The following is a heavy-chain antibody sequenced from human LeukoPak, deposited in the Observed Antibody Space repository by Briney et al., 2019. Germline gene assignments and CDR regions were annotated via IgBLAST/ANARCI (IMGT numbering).Heavy chain of an antibody. Sequence: GGSLRLSCAASGFTFSSDWMHWVRQVPGEGLVWVSRINGDGSSTAYADSVKGRFTISRDNSKNTLYLQMNSLRAEDTAVYYCARDGMLWFGELFPSYYFDYWGQGTLVTVSS. CDR1: GFTFSSDW. CDR3: ARDGMLWFGELFPSYYFDY. J-gene: IGHJ4*02. V-gene: IGHV3-74*01. CDR2: INGDGSST. D-gene: IGHD3-10*01.